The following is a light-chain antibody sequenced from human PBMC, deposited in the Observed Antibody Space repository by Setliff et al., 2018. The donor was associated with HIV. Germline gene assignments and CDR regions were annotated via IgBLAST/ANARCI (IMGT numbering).Light chain of an antibody. CDR1: SSDVGGYSY. Sequence: QSVLTQPASVSGSPGRSITISCTGTSSDVGGYSYVSWYQQHPGKAPKLIIYEVTNRPSGVSNRFSGSKSGNTASLTISGLQAEDEADYYCSSYTSSNTSYVFGGGTKVTV. J-gene: IGLJ1*01. CDR2: EVT. V-gene: IGLV2-14*01. CDR3: SSYTSSNTSYV.